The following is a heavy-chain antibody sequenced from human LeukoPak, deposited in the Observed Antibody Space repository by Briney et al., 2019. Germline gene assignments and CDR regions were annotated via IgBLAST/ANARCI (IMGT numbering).Heavy chain of an antibody. Sequence: GGSLRLSCAASGFTVSSKYMSWVRQAPGKGLEWVSDIYSGGNTYYADSVKGRFTISRDNSKNTLSLQMNSLRAEDTAVCYCARQNDYILDYWGQGTLVTVSS. CDR3: ARQNDYILDY. D-gene: IGHD3-16*01. CDR2: IYSGGNT. CDR1: GFTVSSKY. V-gene: IGHV3-53*01. J-gene: IGHJ4*02.